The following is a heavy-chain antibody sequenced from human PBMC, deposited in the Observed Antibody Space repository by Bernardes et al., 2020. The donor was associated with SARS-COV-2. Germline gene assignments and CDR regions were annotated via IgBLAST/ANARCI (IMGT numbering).Heavy chain of an antibody. CDR3: ARETQLVGSYLDY. CDR1: GFSFSSYW. Sequence: GGSLRLSCAASGFSFSSYWMHWVRQAPGKGLVWVSRINNHGSSTNYAESVKGRFTISRDNAKDTLYLQMNSLRAEDTAVYYCARETQLVGSYLDYWGQGTLVTVSS. CDR2: INNHGSST. V-gene: IGHV3-74*01. J-gene: IGHJ4*02. D-gene: IGHD6-6*01.